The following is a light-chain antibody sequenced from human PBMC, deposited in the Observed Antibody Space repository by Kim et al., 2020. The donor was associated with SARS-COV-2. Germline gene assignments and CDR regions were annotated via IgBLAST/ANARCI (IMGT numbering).Light chain of an antibody. CDR3: SSYTSSSSNYV. Sequence: HSFTLSCTGTSSDVGGYKYVSWYQQHPGKAPKLMIYDVSNRPSGVSNRFSGSKSGNTASLTISGLQAEDEADYYCSSYTSSSSNYVFGTGTKVTVL. CDR2: DVS. CDR1: SSDVGGYKY. J-gene: IGLJ1*01. V-gene: IGLV2-14*03.